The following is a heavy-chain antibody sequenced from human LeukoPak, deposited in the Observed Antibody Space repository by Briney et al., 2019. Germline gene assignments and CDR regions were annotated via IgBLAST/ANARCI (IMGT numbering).Heavy chain of an antibody. V-gene: IGHV4-61*02. CDR2: VSISGGT. CDR1: GDSISSDISY. D-gene: IGHD6-19*01. Sequence: SETLSLTCTVSGDSISSDISYWSWIRQPAGKELEWIGRVSISGGTNYNPSLRSRVTISVDTSKNQFSLILSSVTAADTAMYFCAREYEQWLVLGWFDPWGQGTLVTVSS. J-gene: IGHJ5*02. CDR3: AREYEQWLVLGWFDP.